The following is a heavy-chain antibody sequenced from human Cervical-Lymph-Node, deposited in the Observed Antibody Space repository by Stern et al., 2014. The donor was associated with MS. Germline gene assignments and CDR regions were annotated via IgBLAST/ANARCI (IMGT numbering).Heavy chain of an antibody. Sequence: QVQLGQSGTEVKKPGSSVKVSCKVSGGTFSSYTLNWGRKAPGQGLEWMGGIIPIFATTNYAQRFQGKVTISADGSTSTAYMEVNNLTSEDTAVYYCAREGIPGAGGTFDNWGQGTLVIVSS. J-gene: IGHJ4*02. D-gene: IGHD1-26*01. CDR1: GGTFSSYT. CDR2: IIPIFATT. CDR3: AREGIPGAGGTFDN. V-gene: IGHV1-69*01.